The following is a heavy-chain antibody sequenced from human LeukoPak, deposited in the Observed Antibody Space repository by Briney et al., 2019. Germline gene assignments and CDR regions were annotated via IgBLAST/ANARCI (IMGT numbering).Heavy chain of an antibody. D-gene: IGHD2-21*01. CDR3: ARRERENSILDY. V-gene: IGHV4-30-4*01. CDR2: INYYGNT. Sequence: SETLSLTCTVSGDSINSGDFYWSWIRQPPGKGLEWIGYINYYGNTYYHPSLKSRTIISVDTSKNQFSLKLTSVTAADTAVYYCARRERENSILDYWGQGTLVTVSS. J-gene: IGHJ4*02. CDR1: GDSINSGDFY.